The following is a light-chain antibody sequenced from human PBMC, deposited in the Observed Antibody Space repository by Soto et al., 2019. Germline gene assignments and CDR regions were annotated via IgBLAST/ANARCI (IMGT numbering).Light chain of an antibody. CDR2: EVS. CDR3: RSYTSSSTLV. J-gene: IGLJ1*01. V-gene: IGLV2-14*01. CDR1: SSDVGGYNY. Sequence: QSALTQPASVSGSPGQSITISCTGTSSDVGGYNYVSWYQQHPGKAPKLMIYEVSNRPSGVSNRFSGSKSGNTASLTISGLQAEDEADYYCRSYTSSSTLVFGTGTQLTVL.